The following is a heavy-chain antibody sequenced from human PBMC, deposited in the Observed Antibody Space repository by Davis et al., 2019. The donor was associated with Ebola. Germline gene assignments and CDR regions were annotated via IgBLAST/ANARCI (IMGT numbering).Heavy chain of an antibody. CDR3: ARDQGYSYGYGYDY. D-gene: IGHD5-18*01. Sequence: ASVKVSCKASGYSFTAYYMHWVRQAPGQGLEWMGWINPNSGGTNYAQKFQGWVTMTRDTSISTAYMELSRLRSDDTAVYYCARDQGYSYGYGYDYWGQGTLVTVSS. J-gene: IGHJ4*02. V-gene: IGHV1-2*04. CDR1: GYSFTAYY. CDR2: INPNSGGT.